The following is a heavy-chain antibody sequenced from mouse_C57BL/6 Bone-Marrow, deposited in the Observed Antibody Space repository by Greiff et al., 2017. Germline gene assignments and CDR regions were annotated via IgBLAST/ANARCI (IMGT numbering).Heavy chain of an antibody. CDR2: INPGSGGT. CDR1: GYAFTNYL. Sequence: VQLQQSGAELVRPGASVKVSCKASGYAFTNYLIAWVKQRPGQGLEWIGVINPGSGGTNYHEKFKGKAILTADKSSTTAYMQLSSLTSEDAAVYYCARSKYRNTCFANDYRGTGTSVT. V-gene: IGHV1-54*01. D-gene: IGHD1-3*01. J-gene: IGHJ4*01. CDR3: ARSKYRNTCFANDY.